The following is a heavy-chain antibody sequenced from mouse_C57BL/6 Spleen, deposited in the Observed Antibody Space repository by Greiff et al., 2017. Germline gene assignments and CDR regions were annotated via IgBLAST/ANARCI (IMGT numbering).Heavy chain of an antibody. D-gene: IGHD2-4*01. Sequence: QVQLQQPGAELVKPGASVKLSCKASGYTFTSSWMHWVKQRPGQGLEWIGMIHPNSGSTNYNEKFKSKATLTVDKSSSTAYMQLSSLTSEDSAVYYCARWDDYDVEYWGQGTTLTVSS. J-gene: IGHJ2*01. V-gene: IGHV1-64*01. CDR2: IHPNSGST. CDR3: ARWDDYDVEY. CDR1: GYTFTSSW.